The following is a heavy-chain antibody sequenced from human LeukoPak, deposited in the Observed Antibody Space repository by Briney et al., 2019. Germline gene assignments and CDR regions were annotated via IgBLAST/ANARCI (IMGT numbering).Heavy chain of an antibody. D-gene: IGHD2-15*01. CDR2: ISYDGSNK. CDR3: ARGGDTVVLNYYFDY. V-gene: IGHV3-30*04. J-gene: IGHJ4*02. CDR1: GFTFSSYA. Sequence: GRTLRLSCAASGFTFSSYARHWVRQAPGKGLEWGAVISYDGSNKYYADSVKGRVTISRDNSKNMLFLQMNSLRAEDTAVYYCARGGDTVVLNYYFDYWGQGTLVTVSS.